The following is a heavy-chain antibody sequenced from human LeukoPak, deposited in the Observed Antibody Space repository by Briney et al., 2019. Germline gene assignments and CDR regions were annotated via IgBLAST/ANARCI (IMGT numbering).Heavy chain of an antibody. V-gene: IGHV1-46*01. Sequence: ASVKVSCKASGYTLTSYYMHWVRQAPGQGLEWMGIISPSGGSTTYAQKFQGRVTMTRDTSTSTVYMELSSLRSEDTAMYYCAREMQGWFDPWGQGTLVTVSS. J-gene: IGHJ5*02. CDR2: ISPSGGST. CDR3: AREMQGWFDP. CDR1: GYTLTSYY.